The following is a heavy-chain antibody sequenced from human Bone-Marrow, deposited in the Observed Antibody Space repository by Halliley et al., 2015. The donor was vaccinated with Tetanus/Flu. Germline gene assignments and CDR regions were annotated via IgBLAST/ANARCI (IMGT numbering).Heavy chain of an antibody. Sequence: LEWVFVIFSGGFPYYADSVRGRFTNSRDDSANALFPHMNGLRAEDTAVYYCAAVTTGDAFDIWGQGTMVTVSS. CDR2: IFSGGFP. CDR3: AAVTTGDAFDI. D-gene: IGHD4-4*01. J-gene: IGHJ3*02. V-gene: IGHV3-66*01.